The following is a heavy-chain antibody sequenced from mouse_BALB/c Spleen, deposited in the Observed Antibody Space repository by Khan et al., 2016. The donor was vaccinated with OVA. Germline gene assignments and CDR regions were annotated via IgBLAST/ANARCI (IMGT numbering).Heavy chain of an antibody. J-gene: IGHJ2*01. CDR2: ISYSGNT. V-gene: IGHV3-2*02. Sequence: EVQLQESGPGLVKPSQSLSLTCTVTGYSITSDYAWNWIRQFPGNKLEWMGYISYSGNTKYNPSLKSRISITRDTSKNQFFLQLNFVTIEDTATYDCERIQGGDFDYWGQGTTLTVSS. CDR1: GYSITSDYA. D-gene: IGHD3-2*02. CDR3: ERIQGGDFDY.